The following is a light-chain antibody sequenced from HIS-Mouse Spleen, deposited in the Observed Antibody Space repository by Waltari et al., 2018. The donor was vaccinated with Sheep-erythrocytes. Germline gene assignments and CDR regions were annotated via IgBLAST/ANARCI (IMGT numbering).Light chain of an antibody. J-gene: IGKJ2*01. CDR2: AAS. V-gene: IGKV1-9*01. Sequence: DIQLHQSPSFLSASVGDRVPIACRASQGISSYLAWYQQKPGTAPKLLIYAASTLQSGVPSRFSGSGSGTEFTLTISSLQPEDFATYYCQQLNSYPYTFGQGTKLEIK. CDR1: QGISSY. CDR3: QQLNSYPYT.